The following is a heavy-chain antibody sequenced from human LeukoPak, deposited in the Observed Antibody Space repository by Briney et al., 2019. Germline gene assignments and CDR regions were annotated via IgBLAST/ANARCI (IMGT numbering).Heavy chain of an antibody. V-gene: IGHV1-18*01. CDR2: ISAYNGNT. Sequence: ASVTVSCTASGYTFTIYGISWVRQAPGQGLEWMGWISAYNGNTNYAQKLQGRVTMTTDTSTSTAYMELRSLRSDDTAVYYCARRLPYYDFWSGYLGAVGNWFDPWGQGTLVTVSS. D-gene: IGHD3-3*01. CDR1: GYTFTIYG. J-gene: IGHJ5*02. CDR3: ARRLPYYDFWSGYLGAVGNWFDP.